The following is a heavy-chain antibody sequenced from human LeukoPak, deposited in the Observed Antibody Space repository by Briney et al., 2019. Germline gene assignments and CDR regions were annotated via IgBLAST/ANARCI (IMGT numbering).Heavy chain of an antibody. D-gene: IGHD3-10*01. CDR3: ARDISYSASGTSFYFYGMDV. CDR2: ISISTRTT. J-gene: IGHJ6*02. CDR1: GFTFNSYS. V-gene: IGHV3-48*04. Sequence: GGSLRLSCAASGFTFNSYSMNWVRQAPGKGLEWVSYISISTRTTHYADSVKGRFTISRDNAKNSLYLQMSSLRADDTAVYYCARDISYSASGTSFYFYGMDVWGQGTTVTVSS.